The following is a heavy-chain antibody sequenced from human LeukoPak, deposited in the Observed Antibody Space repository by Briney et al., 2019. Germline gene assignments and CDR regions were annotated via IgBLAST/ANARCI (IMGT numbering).Heavy chain of an antibody. V-gene: IGHV4-4*09. J-gene: IGHJ6*03. CDR3: ARRVGGVVTPSYFYYYYMDV. CDR1: GGSISSFY. D-gene: IGHD4-23*01. CDR2: THASVPT. Sequence: SETLSLTCTVSGGSISSFYWTWIRQPPGKGLEWIAYTHASVPTNYNPVLRSRVTISIDTSKNQFSLKLTSVTAADTAVYYCARRVGGVVTPSYFYYYYMDVWGKGTTVTVSS.